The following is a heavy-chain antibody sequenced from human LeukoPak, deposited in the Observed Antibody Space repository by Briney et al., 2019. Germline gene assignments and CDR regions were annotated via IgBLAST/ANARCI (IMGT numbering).Heavy chain of an antibody. D-gene: IGHD1-7*01. CDR2: INHSGST. CDR3: ARAGGITGTTFSDY. V-gene: IGHV4-34*01. J-gene: IGHJ4*02. CDR1: GGSFSGYY. Sequence: SETLSLTCAVYGGSFSGYYWSWIRQPPGKGLEWIGEINHSGSTNYNPSLKSRVTISVDTSKNQFSLKLSSVTAAGTAVYYCARAGGITGTTFSDYWGQGTLVTVSS.